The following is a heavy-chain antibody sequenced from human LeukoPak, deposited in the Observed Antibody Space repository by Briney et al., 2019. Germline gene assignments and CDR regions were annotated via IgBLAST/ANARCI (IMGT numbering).Heavy chain of an antibody. CDR3: ARDIVLIAVAVRGSFDI. Sequence: GGSLRLSCAASGFTFSSYEMNWVRQVPGKGLEWVSGINWNGGSTGYADSVKGRFTISRDNAKNSLYLQMNSLRAEDTALYYCARDIVLIAVAVRGSFDIWGQGTMVTVSS. CDR2: INWNGGST. CDR1: GFTFSSYE. V-gene: IGHV3-20*04. D-gene: IGHD6-19*01. J-gene: IGHJ3*02.